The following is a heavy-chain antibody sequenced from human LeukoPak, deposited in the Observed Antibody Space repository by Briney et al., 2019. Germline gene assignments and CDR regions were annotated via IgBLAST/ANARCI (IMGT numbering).Heavy chain of an antibody. D-gene: IGHD6-19*01. CDR3: ASELYFQWRHFDY. CDR2: IYYSGST. J-gene: IGHJ4*02. CDR1: GGSISSSSYY. Sequence: SETLSLTCTVSGGSISSSSYYWGWIRQPRGKGLEWIGSIYYSGSTYYNPSLKSRVTISVDTSKNQFSLKLSSVTAADTAVYYCASELYFQWRHFDYWGQGTLVTVSA. V-gene: IGHV4-39*07.